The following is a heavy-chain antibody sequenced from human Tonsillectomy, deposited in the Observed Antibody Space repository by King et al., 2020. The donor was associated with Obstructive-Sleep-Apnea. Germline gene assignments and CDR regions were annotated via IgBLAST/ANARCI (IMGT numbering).Heavy chain of an antibody. J-gene: IGHJ5*02. Sequence: QLQESGPGLVKPSETLSLTCTVSGGSISSSSYYWGWIRQPPGKGLEWIGSIYYSGSTYYNPSLKSRVTISVDTSKNQFSLKLSSVTAADTAVHYCARDRGRDGYNLGWFDPWGQGTLVTVSS. V-gene: IGHV4-39*07. CDR1: GGSISSSSYY. D-gene: IGHD5-24*01. CDR3: ARDRGRDGYNLGWFDP. CDR2: IYYSGST.